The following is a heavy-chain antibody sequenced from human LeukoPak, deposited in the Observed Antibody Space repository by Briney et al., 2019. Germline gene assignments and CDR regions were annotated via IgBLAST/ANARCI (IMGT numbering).Heavy chain of an antibody. J-gene: IGHJ4*02. CDR3: ARYSSFSQFDY. V-gene: IGHV6-1*01. D-gene: IGHD6-19*01. CDR2: TYYRSKWYN. CDR1: GDTVSSNSAA. Sequence: SQTLSLTCAISGDTVSSNSAAWNWFRQSPSRGLEWLGRTYYRSKWYNEYAGSVKSRITINPDTSKNHFSLQLNSVTPEDTAVYYCARYSSFSQFDYWGQGTLVTVSS.